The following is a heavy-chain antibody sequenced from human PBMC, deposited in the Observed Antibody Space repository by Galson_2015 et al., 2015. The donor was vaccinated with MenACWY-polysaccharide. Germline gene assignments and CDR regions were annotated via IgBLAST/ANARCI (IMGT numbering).Heavy chain of an antibody. J-gene: IGHJ2*01. CDR3: AKGLPQTAADPRYFDL. V-gene: IGHV3-9*01. Sequence: SLRLSCAASGFTFDDYTMHWVRQAPGKGLEWVSGISWNSGSIGYADSVKGRFTISRDNAKNSLYLQMNSLRAEDTALYYCAKGLPQTAADPRYFDLWGRGTLVTVSS. CDR2: ISWNSGSI. CDR1: GFTFDDYT. D-gene: IGHD6-13*01.